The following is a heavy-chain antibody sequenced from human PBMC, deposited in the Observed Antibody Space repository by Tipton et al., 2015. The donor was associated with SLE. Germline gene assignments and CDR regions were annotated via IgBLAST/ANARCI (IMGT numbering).Heavy chain of an antibody. J-gene: IGHJ6*02. V-gene: IGHV4-38-2*02. CDR1: GYSISSGYY. CDR2: IYGSGCS. D-gene: IGHD3-10*01. CDR3: ARDPPSSYYYGMDV. Sequence: TLSLTCAVSGYSISSGYYWGWIRQPPGKGLEWIGSIYGSGCSYYNPSLRSRVTISVDTSKNQFSLKLSSVTAADTAVYFCARDPPSSYYYGMDVWGRGATVTVSS.